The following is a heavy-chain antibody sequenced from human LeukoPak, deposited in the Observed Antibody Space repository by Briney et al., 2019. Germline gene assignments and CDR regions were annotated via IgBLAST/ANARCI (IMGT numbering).Heavy chain of an antibody. CDR3: ARDGAPAYYDSSDRPFDY. V-gene: IGHV3-23*01. Sequence: GGSLRLSCAASGFTFSSYAMSWVRQAPGKWLEWVSAISGSGGSTYYADSVKGRFTISRDNSKNTLYLQMNSLRAEDTAVYYCARDGAPAYYDSSDRPFDYWGQGTPATVSS. D-gene: IGHD3-22*01. J-gene: IGHJ4*02. CDR1: GFTFSSYA. CDR2: ISGSGGST.